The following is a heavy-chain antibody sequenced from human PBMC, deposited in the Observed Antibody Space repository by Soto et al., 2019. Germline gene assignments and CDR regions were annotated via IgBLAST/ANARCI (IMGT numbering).Heavy chain of an antibody. D-gene: IGHD3-10*02. Sequence: QVQLQESGPGLVKPSETLSLTCTVSGGSISSYYWSWIRQPAGKGLEWIGRIYSGGITNYNPSLKSRVTLSVDASKNQFSLKLTSVTAADTAVYYCARGPGVFGEFSLDYWGQGTLVTVSS. CDR2: IYSGGIT. CDR3: ARGPGVFGEFSLDY. CDR1: GGSISSYY. V-gene: IGHV4-4*07. J-gene: IGHJ4*02.